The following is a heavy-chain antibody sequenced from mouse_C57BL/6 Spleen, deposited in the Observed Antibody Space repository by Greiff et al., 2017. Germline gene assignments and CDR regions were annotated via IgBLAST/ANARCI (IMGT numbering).Heavy chain of an antibody. CDR2: IDPANGNT. CDR3: AITTVVAHYAMDY. J-gene: IGHJ4*01. Sequence: VQLKESVAELVRPGASVKLSCTASGFNIKNTYMHWVKQRPEQGLEWIGRIDPANGNTKYAPKFQGKATITADTSSNTAYLQLSSLTSEDTAIYYCAITTVVAHYAMDYWGQGTSVTVSS. V-gene: IGHV14-3*01. D-gene: IGHD1-1*01. CDR1: GFNIKNTY.